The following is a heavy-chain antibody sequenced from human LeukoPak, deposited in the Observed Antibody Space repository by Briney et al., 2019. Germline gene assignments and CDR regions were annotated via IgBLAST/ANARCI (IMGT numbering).Heavy chain of an antibody. CDR1: GDSIGTYY. CDR3: ARDSRSVAVWYFDV. V-gene: IGHV4-4*07. CDR2: THTSGYT. Sequence: PSETLSLTCTVSGDSIGTYYWSWIRQSAGRGLEWIGRTHTSGYTSYKPSLKSRVTMSADASKNQFSLRLTSVTAADTAVYYCARDSRSVAVWYFDVWGRGALVTVSS. D-gene: IGHD2-15*01. J-gene: IGHJ2*01.